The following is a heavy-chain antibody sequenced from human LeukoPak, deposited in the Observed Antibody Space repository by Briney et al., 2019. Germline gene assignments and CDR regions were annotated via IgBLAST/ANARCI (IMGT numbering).Heavy chain of an antibody. CDR2: VSYTGRT. V-gene: IGHV4-59*11. D-gene: IGHD3-22*01. CDR3: ARLLDNDISGDPDTFDV. J-gene: IGHJ3*01. Sequence: SETLSLTCTVSGGSLSGHYWSWIRQPPGKRLEWIGYVSYTGRTKYNPSLQSRVTISIDTSKSQFSLELTSVTSADTAVHSCARLLDNDISGDPDTFDVWGQGTTVIVSS. CDR1: GGSLSGHY.